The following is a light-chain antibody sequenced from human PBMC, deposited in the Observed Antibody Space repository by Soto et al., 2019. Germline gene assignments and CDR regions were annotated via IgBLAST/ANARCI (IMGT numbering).Light chain of an antibody. J-gene: IGLJ2*01. Sequence: QSVLTQPASVSGSPGQSITISCTGTSSDVGGYNYVSWYQQHPGKAPKLMIYDVSNRTSGVSNRFSGSKSGNTASLTISGLQAEDEADYYSSSYTSSSTLEVFGGGTKLTVL. CDR2: DVS. CDR1: SSDVGGYNY. CDR3: SSYTSSSTLEV. V-gene: IGLV2-14*01.